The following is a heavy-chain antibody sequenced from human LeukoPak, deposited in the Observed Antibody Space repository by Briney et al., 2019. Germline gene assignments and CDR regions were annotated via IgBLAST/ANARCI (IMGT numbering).Heavy chain of an antibody. D-gene: IGHD4-23*01. Sequence: GGSLRLSCAASGFTFSTYAMSWVRQAPGKGLEWVSVISGSGGSTYYADSVKGRFTISRDNSKNTLYLQMNSLRAEDTAVYYCAKGTTTLVVTKIDYWGQGTLVTVS. CDR3: AKGTTTLVVTKIDY. V-gene: IGHV3-23*01. CDR2: ISGSGGST. CDR1: GFTFSTYA. J-gene: IGHJ4*02.